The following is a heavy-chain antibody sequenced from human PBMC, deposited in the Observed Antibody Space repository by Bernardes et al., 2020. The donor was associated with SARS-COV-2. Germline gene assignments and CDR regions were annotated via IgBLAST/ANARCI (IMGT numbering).Heavy chain of an antibody. Sequence: GGSLRLSCAASEFTFSSHSMSWVRQAPGRGLKWVSYISSSSGAIYYADSVKGRFTISRDNARNSLYLQMNSLRAEDTAVYYCARAEDTAGYYYYYMDVWGKGTTVTVSS. CDR1: EFTFSSHS. CDR2: ISSSSGAI. V-gene: IGHV3-48*04. D-gene: IGHD2-2*02. J-gene: IGHJ6*03. CDR3: ARAEDTAGYYYYYMDV.